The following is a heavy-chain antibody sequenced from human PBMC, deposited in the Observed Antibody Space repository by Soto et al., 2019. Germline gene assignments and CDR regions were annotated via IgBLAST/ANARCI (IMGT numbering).Heavy chain of an antibody. CDR3: GKVSTYYYDSTFDY. D-gene: IGHD3-22*01. J-gene: IGHJ4*02. CDR1: GFTFSGYG. V-gene: IGHV3-30*18. CDR2: ISYDGNNK. Sequence: QVQLVESGGGVVQPGGSLRLSCAASGFTFSGYGMHWVRQAPGKGLEWVAIISYDGNNKNHADSVKGRFTISRDNSKNTLYLQMNSLRAEDTAVYYCGKVSTYYYDSTFDYWGQGTLVTVSS.